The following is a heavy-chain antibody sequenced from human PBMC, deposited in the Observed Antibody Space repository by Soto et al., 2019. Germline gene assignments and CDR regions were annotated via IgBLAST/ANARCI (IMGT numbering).Heavy chain of an antibody. CDR2: INPNSGGT. J-gene: IGHJ6*02. CDR1: GYTFTGYY. CDR3: ARVAGTPSYYYYGMDV. D-gene: IGHD6-19*01. V-gene: IGHV1-2*02. Sequence: QVQLVQSGAEVKKPGASVKVSCKASGYTFTGYYMHWVRQAPGQGLEWMGWINPNSGGTNYAQKFQGRVTMARDTSISTAYMELSRLRSDDTAVYYCARVAGTPSYYYYGMDVWGQGTTVTVSS.